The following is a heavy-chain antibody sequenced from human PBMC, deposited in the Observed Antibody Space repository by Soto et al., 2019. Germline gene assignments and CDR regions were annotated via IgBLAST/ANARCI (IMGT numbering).Heavy chain of an antibody. CDR1: GFTFISYG. CDR2: ISYDGSNK. J-gene: IGHJ6*02. Sequence: PGGSLRLSCAASGFTFISYGMHWVRQAPGKGLEWVAVISYDGSNKYYADSVKGRFTISRDNSKNTLYLQMNSLRAEDTAVYYCAKDQGNYDIPSYGMDVWGQGTTVTVXS. D-gene: IGHD3-9*01. CDR3: AKDQGNYDIPSYGMDV. V-gene: IGHV3-30*18.